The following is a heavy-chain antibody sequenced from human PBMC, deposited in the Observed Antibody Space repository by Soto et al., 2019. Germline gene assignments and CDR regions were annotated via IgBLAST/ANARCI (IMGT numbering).Heavy chain of an antibody. CDR3: ARDCSSTSCHDAFDI. J-gene: IGHJ3*02. CDR2: ISAYNGNT. V-gene: IGHV1-18*04. Sequence: ASVKVSCKASGYTFTSYGVSWVRQAPGQGLEWMGWISAYNGNTNYAQKLQGRAAMTTDTSTSTAYMELRSLRSDDTAVYYCARDCSSTSCHDAFDIWGQGTMVTVSS. CDR1: GYTFTSYG. D-gene: IGHD2-2*01.